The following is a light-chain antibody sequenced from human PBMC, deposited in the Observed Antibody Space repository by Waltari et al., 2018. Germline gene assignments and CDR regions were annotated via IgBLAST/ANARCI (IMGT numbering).Light chain of an antibody. CDR3: QHYVRLPAT. Sequence: VLTQSPGHLSFLPEERATPSCRASQSVSSTLAWYQQKPGQAPSLLIYAASTRATGIPDRFSGSGSGTDFSLTISRLEPEDFAVYYCQHYVRLPATFGQGTKVEIK. CDR2: AAS. V-gene: IGKV3-20*01. CDR1: QSVSST. J-gene: IGKJ1*01.